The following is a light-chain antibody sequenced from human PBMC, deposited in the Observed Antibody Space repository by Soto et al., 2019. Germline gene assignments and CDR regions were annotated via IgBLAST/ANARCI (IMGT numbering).Light chain of an antibody. CDR1: QSVSSN. J-gene: IGKJ2*01. Sequence: EIVMTQSPAALSVSPGERATLSCRASQSVSSNLAWYQQKPGQAPSLLIYDASTRATGIPARFSGSGSGTEVTITISSLQSEDFAVYYCQQYDNWPLYTFGQGTKLDIK. CDR2: DAS. CDR3: QQYDNWPLYT. V-gene: IGKV3-15*01.